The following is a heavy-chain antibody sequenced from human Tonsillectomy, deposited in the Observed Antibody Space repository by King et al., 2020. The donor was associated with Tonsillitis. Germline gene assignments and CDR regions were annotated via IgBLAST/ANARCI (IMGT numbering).Heavy chain of an antibody. Sequence: VQLVESGGGVVQPGGSLRLSCAASGSTFSNYGMHWVRQAPGKGPEWVAFIRSDGSNKFYADSVKGRFVISRDNSKNTLYLQMNSLRAEDTAVYYCAKGGDGFGSWGQGTLVTVSS. CDR2: IRSDGSNK. J-gene: IGHJ5*01. CDR1: GSTFSNYG. D-gene: IGHD3-10*01. CDR3: AKGGDGFGS. V-gene: IGHV3-30*02.